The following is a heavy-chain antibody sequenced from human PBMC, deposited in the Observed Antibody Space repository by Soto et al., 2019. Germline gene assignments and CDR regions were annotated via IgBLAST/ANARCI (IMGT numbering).Heavy chain of an antibody. D-gene: IGHD1-7*01. J-gene: IGHJ4*02. Sequence: QVQLVQSGAEVKKPGASVKVSCKASSYTFTSYDINWVRQATGQGHEWMGWMNPNSGNTEYAQKFQGRVTMTSNSSISTAYMELTSLTSEDTAVYFCARGRLGLSVLFDFWGQGALVTVSS. CDR2: MNPNSGNT. V-gene: IGHV1-8*01. CDR1: SYTFTSYD. CDR3: ARGRLGLSVLFDF.